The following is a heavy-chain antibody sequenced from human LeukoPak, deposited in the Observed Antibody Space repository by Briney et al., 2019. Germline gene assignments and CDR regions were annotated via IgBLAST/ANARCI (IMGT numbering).Heavy chain of an antibody. CDR2: IRSKTYGRTA. J-gene: IGHJ4*02. CDR3: TSEAQYYYDRSGYSSSDY. CDR1: GFTFGDYA. Sequence: PGGSLRLSCTASGFTFGDYAMSWVRQAPGKGLEWVGFIRSKTYGRTAEYAASVKGRFTISRDDSKSIAYLQMNSLKTEDTAVYYCTSEAQYYYDRSGYSSSDYWGQGALVTVSS. D-gene: IGHD3-22*01. V-gene: IGHV3-49*04.